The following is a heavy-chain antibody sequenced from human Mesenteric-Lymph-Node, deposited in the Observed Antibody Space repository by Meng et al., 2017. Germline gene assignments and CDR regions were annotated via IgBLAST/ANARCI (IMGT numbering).Heavy chain of an antibody. D-gene: IGHD1-1*01. CDR1: GFTFSRHG. CDR2: IWFDGSKK. V-gene: IGHV3-33*06. J-gene: IGHJ4*02. Sequence: GESLKISCAASGFTFSRHGMHWVRQAPGKGLEWVALIWFDGSKKYYADSVKGRFTISRDNSKNTLFLQMNSLRVEDTAVYYCAKAALNTNSLFDYWGQGTLVTVSS. CDR3: AKAALNTNSLFDY.